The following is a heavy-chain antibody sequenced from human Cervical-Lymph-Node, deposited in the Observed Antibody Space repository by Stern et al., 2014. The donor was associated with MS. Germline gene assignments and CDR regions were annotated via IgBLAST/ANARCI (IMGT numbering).Heavy chain of an antibody. CDR2: INRDGSTT. J-gene: IGHJ4*02. CDR3: TTMAVPIDH. D-gene: IGHD3-10*01. Sequence: EMQLVESGGGLVQPGGSLRLSCAASGFTFSNSWMHWVRQAPGKGLGWVSRINRDGSTTTYADSVKGRFTISRDNAKNPLYLQMNSLRAEDTAVYYCTTMAVPIDHWGQGTLVTVSS. V-gene: IGHV3-74*02. CDR1: GFTFSNSW.